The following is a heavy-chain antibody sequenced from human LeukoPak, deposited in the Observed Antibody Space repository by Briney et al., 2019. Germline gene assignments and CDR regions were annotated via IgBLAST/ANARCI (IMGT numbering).Heavy chain of an antibody. D-gene: IGHD3-10*01. CDR3: ARSLRVRGVPDYMDV. Sequence: GGSLRLSCAASGFTVSSNYMTWVRQAPGKGLEWVSVIHKSAITYYADTVKGRFTISRDNSKNMLYLQMNSLRAEDTAVYYCARSLRVRGVPDYMDVWGKGTTVTISS. V-gene: IGHV3-53*01. CDR1: GFTVSSNY. J-gene: IGHJ6*03. CDR2: IHKSAIT.